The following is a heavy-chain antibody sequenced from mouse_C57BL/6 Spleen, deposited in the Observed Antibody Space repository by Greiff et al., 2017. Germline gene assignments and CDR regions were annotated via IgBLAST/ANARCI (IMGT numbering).Heavy chain of an antibody. CDR1: GYTFTSYW. CDR2: IHPNSGST. CDR3: ARSAYGNYRYFDV. J-gene: IGHJ1*03. V-gene: IGHV1-64*01. Sequence: QVQLKQPGAELVKPGASVKLSCKASGYTFTSYWMHWVKQRPGQGLEWIGMIHPNSGSTNYNEKFKSKATLTVDKSSSTAYMQLSSLTSEDSAVYYCARSAYGNYRYFDVWGTGTTVTVSS. D-gene: IGHD2-10*02.